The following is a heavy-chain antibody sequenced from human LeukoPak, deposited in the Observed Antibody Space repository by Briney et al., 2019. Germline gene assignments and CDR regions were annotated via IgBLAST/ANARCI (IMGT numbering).Heavy chain of an antibody. CDR3: TTSLGYYYDSSGYYVDY. CDR2: IKSKTDGGTT. D-gene: IGHD3-22*01. CDR1: GFTFSNAW. Sequence: PGESLRLSCAASGFTFSNAWMNWVRQAPGKGLEWVGRIKSKTDGGTTDYAAPVKGRFTISSDDSKNTLYLQMNSLKTEDTAVYYCTTSLGYYYDSSGYYVDYWGQGTLVTVSS. J-gene: IGHJ4*02. V-gene: IGHV3-15*07.